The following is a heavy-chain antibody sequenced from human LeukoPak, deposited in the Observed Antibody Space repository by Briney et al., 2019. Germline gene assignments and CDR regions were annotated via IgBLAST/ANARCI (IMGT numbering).Heavy chain of an antibody. CDR2: INHSGST. D-gene: IGHD1-26*01. CDR3: ARGEWGNPPDY. CDR1: GGSFSGYY. Sequence: SSETLSLTCAVYGGSFSGYYWSWIRQPPGKGLEWIGEINHSGSTNYNPSLKSRVTISVDTSKNQFSLKLSSVTAADTAVYYCARGEWGNPPDYWGQGNLVTVSS. V-gene: IGHV4-34*01. J-gene: IGHJ4*02.